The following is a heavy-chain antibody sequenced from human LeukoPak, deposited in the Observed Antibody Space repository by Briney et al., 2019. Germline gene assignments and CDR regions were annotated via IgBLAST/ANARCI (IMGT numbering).Heavy chain of an antibody. V-gene: IGHV3-7*01. CDR3: ARDLVDTAMATPPDY. J-gene: IGHJ4*02. CDR1: GFSFNNYG. D-gene: IGHD5-18*01. Sequence: PGGSLRLSCAASGFSFNNYGMHWVRQAPGKGLEWVANIKQDGSEKYYVDSVKGRFTISRDNAKNSLYLQMNSLRAEDTAVYYCARDLVDTAMATPPDYWGQGTLVTVSS. CDR2: IKQDGSEK.